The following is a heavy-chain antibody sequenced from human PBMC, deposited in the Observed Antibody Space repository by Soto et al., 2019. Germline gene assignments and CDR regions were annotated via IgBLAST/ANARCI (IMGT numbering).Heavy chain of an antibody. V-gene: IGHV3-30-3*01. CDR2: ISYDGSNK. D-gene: IGHD5-18*01. CDR3: ARVYLLHYSYGHGAFDY. CDR1: GFTFSSYA. Sequence: ESGGGVVQPGRSLRLSCAASGFTFSSYAMHWVRQAPGMGLEWVAVISYDGSNKYYADSVKGRFTISRDNSKNTLYLQMNSLRAEDTAVYYCARVYLLHYSYGHGAFDYWGQGTLVTVSS. J-gene: IGHJ4*02.